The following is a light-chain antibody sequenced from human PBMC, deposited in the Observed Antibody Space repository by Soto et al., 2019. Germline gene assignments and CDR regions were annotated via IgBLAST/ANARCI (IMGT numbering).Light chain of an antibody. CDR2: QDS. V-gene: IGLV3-1*01. CDR3: QAWDSSTHYV. CDR1: KLGDKY. Sequence: SYELTQPPSVSVSPGQTASITCSGDKLGDKYACCYQQKPGQSPVLVIYQDSKRPSGIPERFSGSNSGNTATLTISGTQAMDEADYYCQAWDSSTHYVFGTGTKLTVL. J-gene: IGLJ1*01.